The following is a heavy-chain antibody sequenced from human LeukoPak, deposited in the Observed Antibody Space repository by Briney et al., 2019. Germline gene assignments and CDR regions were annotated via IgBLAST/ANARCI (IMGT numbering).Heavy chain of an antibody. CDR1: GFTFSSFA. J-gene: IGHJ3*01. Sequence: GGSLRLSCAASGFTFSSFAMGWVRQAPGKGLEWVSAISGSGGSTFYADSVKGRFTISRDNSKNTLFLQMNGLRAEDTAVYYCAKDRSCSGSSCNVGSWGQGTMVTVSS. CDR3: AKDRSCSGSSCNVGS. V-gene: IGHV3-23*01. D-gene: IGHD2-2*01. CDR2: ISGSGGST.